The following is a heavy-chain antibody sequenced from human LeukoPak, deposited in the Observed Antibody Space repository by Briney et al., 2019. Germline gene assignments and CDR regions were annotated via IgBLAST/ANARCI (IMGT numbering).Heavy chain of an antibody. CDR2: IYSGGST. D-gene: IGHD6-19*01. Sequence: GGSLRLSCAASGFTVSSNYMSWVRQAPGKGLDWVSVIYSGGSTYYADSVKGRFTISRDNSKNTLYLQMNSLRAEDTAVYYCARETSSGWYDYWGQGTLVTVSS. CDR1: GFTVSSNY. J-gene: IGHJ4*02. CDR3: ARETSSGWYDY. V-gene: IGHV3-66*01.